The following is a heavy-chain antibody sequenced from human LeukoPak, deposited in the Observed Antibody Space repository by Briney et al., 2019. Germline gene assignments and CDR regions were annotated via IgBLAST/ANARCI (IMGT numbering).Heavy chain of an antibody. J-gene: IGHJ5*02. CDR3: AREGYCSGGSCVTNWFDP. CDR1: GGSISSYY. Sequence: SETLSLTCTVSGGSISSYYWSWIRQPPGKGLEWIGYIYYSGSTNYNPSLKSRVTISVDTSKNQFSLKLSSVTAADTAVYYCAREGYCSGGSCVTNWFDPWGQGTLVTVSS. V-gene: IGHV4-59*12. CDR2: IYYSGST. D-gene: IGHD2-15*01.